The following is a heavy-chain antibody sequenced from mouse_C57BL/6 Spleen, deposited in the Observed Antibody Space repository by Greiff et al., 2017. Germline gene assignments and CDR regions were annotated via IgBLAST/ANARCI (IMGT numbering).Heavy chain of an antibody. D-gene: IGHD1-1*01. CDR2: INPNNGGT. Sequence: EVQLQQSGPELVKPGASVKISCKASGYTFTDYYMNWVKQSHGKSLEWIGDINPNNGGTSYNQKFKGKATLTVDKSSSTAYMELRSLTSEDSAVYYWARGANYYAMDYWGQGTSVTVSS. CDR3: ARGANYYAMDY. V-gene: IGHV1-26*01. J-gene: IGHJ4*01. CDR1: GYTFTDYY.